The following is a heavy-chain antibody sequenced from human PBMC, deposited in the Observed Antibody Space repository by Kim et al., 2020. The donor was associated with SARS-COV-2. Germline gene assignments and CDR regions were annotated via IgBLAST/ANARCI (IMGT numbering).Heavy chain of an antibody. V-gene: IGHV3-23*01. CDR2: ISGGGGTT. CDR1: GFTFTNYA. D-gene: IGHD2-15*01. J-gene: IGHJ3*02. Sequence: GGSLRLSCAASGFTFTNYALSWVRQGPGKGLEWVSGISGGGGTTYFADSVKGRFTVSRDNSKNTLYLQMNSLRAEDTAVYYCAKHSLSGGGLHDAVDIWGQGTMVIVSS. CDR3: AKHSLSGGGLHDAVDI.